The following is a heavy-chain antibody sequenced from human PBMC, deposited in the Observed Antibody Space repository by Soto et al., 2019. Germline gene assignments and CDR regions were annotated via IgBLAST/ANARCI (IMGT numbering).Heavy chain of an antibody. CDR1: GYTFTSYA. CDR2: INAGNGNT. D-gene: IGHD3-10*01. Sequence: ASVKVSCKASGYTFTSYAMHWVRQAPGQRLEWMGWINAGNGNTKYSQKFQGRVTITRDTSASTAYMELSSLRSEDTAVYYCASQGPTNGSGFPSSYSSDMDVCGQGTTVTISS. J-gene: IGHJ6*02. CDR3: ASQGPTNGSGFPSSYSSDMDV. V-gene: IGHV1-3*01.